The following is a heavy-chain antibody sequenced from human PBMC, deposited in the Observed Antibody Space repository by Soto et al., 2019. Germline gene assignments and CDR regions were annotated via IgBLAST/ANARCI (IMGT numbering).Heavy chain of an antibody. CDR2: ISSTSSYT. CDR1: GFTFSSYA. CDR3: ATAAAGREDDYYGMDV. Sequence: GGSLRLSCAASGFTFSSYAMNWVRQTQEKGLEWVSSISSTSSYTNYSDSVKGRFTISRDNAKNTLFLQMNSLRAEDTAVYYWATAAAGREDDYYGMDVWGQWTTVTVSS. V-gene: IGHV3-21*04. J-gene: IGHJ6*02. D-gene: IGHD6-13*01.